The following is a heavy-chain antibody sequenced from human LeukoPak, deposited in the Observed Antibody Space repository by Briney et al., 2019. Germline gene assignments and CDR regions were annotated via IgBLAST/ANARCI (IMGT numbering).Heavy chain of an antibody. D-gene: IGHD3-22*01. V-gene: IGHV3-48*04. CDR2: ISSSSSTI. CDR1: GFTFSGYS. Sequence: GGSLRLSCAASGFTFSGYSMNWVRQAPGKGLGWVSYISSSSSTIYYADSVRGRFTISRDNAKNSLYLQMNSLRAEDTAVYYCARESNEGYYDSSGYYYYRPFDYWGQGTLVTVSS. J-gene: IGHJ4*02. CDR3: ARESNEGYYDSSGYYYYRPFDY.